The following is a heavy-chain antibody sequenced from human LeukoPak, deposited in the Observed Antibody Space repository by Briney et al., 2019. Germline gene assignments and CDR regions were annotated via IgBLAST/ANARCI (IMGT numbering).Heavy chain of an antibody. J-gene: IGHJ4*02. D-gene: IGHD1-26*01. CDR1: AFTFYTYS. V-gene: IGHV3-48*02. CDR2: IISSSSTI. CDR3: ASDGIDY. Sequence: PGGSLRLSCAASAFTFYTYSMNCVRQPPGKWLEWLSYIISSSSTIYYADSVKGRFTIPRHNAKHSLYLQMNSLRDDHTAVYYCASDGIDYWGQGTLVTVSS.